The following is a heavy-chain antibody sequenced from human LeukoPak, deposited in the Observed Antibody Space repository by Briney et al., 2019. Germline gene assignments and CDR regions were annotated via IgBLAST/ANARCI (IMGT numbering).Heavy chain of an antibody. J-gene: IGHJ4*02. CDR2: ISYDGSNK. Sequence: QPGGSLRLSCAASGFTFSSYGMHWVRQAPGKGLEWVAVISYDGSNKYYADSVKGRSTISRDNSKNTLHLQMNSLRAEDTAVYYCAKDRYNYGSSVDYWGQGTLVTVSS. V-gene: IGHV3-30*18. CDR1: GFTFSSYG. CDR3: AKDRYNYGSSVDY. D-gene: IGHD5-18*01.